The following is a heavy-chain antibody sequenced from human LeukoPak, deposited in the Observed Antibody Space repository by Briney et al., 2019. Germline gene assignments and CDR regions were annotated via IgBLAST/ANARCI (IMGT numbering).Heavy chain of an antibody. V-gene: IGHV1-18*01. CDR3: ARPIAAAGGASFFDY. D-gene: IGHD6-13*01. CDR1: VYTFTIYG. Sequence: GASVTVSFTASVYTFTIYGISWVRQAPGQGREWMGWIRAYNDNTNYAQKLQGRVTMTTDTSTSTAYMEVRSLRSDDTAVYYCARPIAAAGGASFFDYWGQGTLVTVSS. J-gene: IGHJ4*02. CDR2: IRAYNDNT.